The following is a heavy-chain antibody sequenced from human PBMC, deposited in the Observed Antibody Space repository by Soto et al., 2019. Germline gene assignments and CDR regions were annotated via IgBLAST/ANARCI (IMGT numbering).Heavy chain of an antibody. CDR2: IYYSGST. CDR3: ARDTSGYYQYYYYYYGMDV. CDR1: GGSVSSGIYY. V-gene: IGHV4-61*01. Sequence: SETRSLTCTVSGGSVSSGIYYWIWIRQPPGKGLEWIGYIYYSGSTNYNPSLKSRVTISVDTSKNQFSLKLSSVTAADTAVYYCARDTSGYYQYYYYYYGMDVWGQGTTVTVSS. J-gene: IGHJ6*02. D-gene: IGHD3-22*01.